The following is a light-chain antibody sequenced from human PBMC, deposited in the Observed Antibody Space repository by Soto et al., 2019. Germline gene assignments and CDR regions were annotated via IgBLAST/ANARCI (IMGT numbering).Light chain of an antibody. CDR2: GTS. V-gene: IGKV3D-15*01. J-gene: IGKJ4*01. CDR1: QSLSSIN. Sequence: IVMTQTPDTRTLSPRERATLSCSAGQSLSSINLAWSQQKPGQAPRLLIYGTSSRATGIPDRFSGSGSGTEFTLTINSLQSEDFAVYYCQRYNNWPLTFGGGTKVDIK. CDR3: QRYNNWPLT.